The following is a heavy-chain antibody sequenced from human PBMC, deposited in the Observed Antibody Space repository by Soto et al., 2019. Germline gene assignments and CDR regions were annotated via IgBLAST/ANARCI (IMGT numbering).Heavy chain of an antibody. J-gene: IGHJ4*02. CDR1: GGSISSSSYY. CDR2: IYYSGST. D-gene: IGHD3-10*01. Sequence: SETLSLTCTVSGGSISSSSYYWGWIRQPPGKGLEWIGSIYYSGSTYYNPSLKSRVTISVDTSKNQFSLKLSSVTAADTAVYYCARHRYYGSGSYTAYFGYWGQGTLVTVSS. V-gene: IGHV4-39*01. CDR3: ARHRYYGSGSYTAYFGY.